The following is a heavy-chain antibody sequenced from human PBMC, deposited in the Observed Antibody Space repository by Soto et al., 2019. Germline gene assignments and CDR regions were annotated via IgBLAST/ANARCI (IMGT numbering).Heavy chain of an antibody. V-gene: IGHV3-21*01. CDR1: GFTFSSYS. D-gene: IGHD5-18*01. CDR3: ARDTAMVYYYYGMDV. CDR2: ISSSSSYI. J-gene: IGHJ6*02. Sequence: EVQLVESGGGLVKPGGSLRLSCAASGFTFSSYSMNWVRQAPGKGLEWVSSISSSSSYIYYADSVKGRFTISRDNAKNSLYLQMNSLRAEDTAVCYCARDTAMVYYYYGMDVWGQGTTVTVSS.